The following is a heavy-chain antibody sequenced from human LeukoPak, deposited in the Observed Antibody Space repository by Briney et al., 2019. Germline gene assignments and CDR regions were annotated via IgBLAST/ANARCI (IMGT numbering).Heavy chain of an antibody. Sequence: GGSLRLSCAASGFTFSSYAMSWVRQAPGKGLEWVSAISGSGGSTYYADSVKGRFTISRDNSKNTLYLQMNSLRAEDTAVYYCASPPVATFRHPPLDYWGQGTLVTVSS. CDR2: ISGSGGST. D-gene: IGHD5-12*01. V-gene: IGHV3-23*01. CDR3: ASPPVATFRHPPLDY. J-gene: IGHJ4*02. CDR1: GFTFSSYA.